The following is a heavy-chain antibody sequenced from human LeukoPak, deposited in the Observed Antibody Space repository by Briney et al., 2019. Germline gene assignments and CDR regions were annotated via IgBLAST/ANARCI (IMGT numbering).Heavy chain of an antibody. D-gene: IGHD4-17*01. J-gene: IGHJ4*02. V-gene: IGHV3-21*01. CDR2: ISSSSTYK. CDR3: ASSDYGDYSAFDY. CDR1: GFTFSRVR. Sequence: GGSLRLSCEASGFTFSRVRMNWVRQAPGKGLEWVSSISSSSTYKYYAGSVKGRFTISRDNGKNSLYLQMNSLRAEDTAVYYCASSDYGDYSAFDYWGQGTLVTVSS.